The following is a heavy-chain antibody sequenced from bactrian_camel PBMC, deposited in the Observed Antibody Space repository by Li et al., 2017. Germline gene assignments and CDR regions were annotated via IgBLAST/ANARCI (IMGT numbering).Heavy chain of an antibody. CDR2: ILGDGSI. CDR3: AAESWWGIGWCLWKAYAS. J-gene: IGHJ4*01. V-gene: IGHV3S53*01. CDR1: GIQRKGYC. Sequence: HVQLVESGGGSVQAGGSLRLSCTASGIQRKGYCLGWFRQAPGKERERVAAILGDGSITYADSVQDRFTISKDNANNTLYLQMNSLKPEDTAMYYCAAESWWGIGWCLWKAYASWGQGTQVTVS. D-gene: IGHD5*01.